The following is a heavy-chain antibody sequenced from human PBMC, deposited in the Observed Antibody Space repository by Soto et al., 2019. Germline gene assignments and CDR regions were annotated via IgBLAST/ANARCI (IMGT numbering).Heavy chain of an antibody. V-gene: IGHV4-34*01. CDR1: GGSFSGYY. D-gene: IGHD6-13*01. J-gene: IGHJ4*02. Sequence: PSETLSLTCAVYGGSFSGYYWSWIRQPPGKGLEWIGEINHSGSTNYNPSLKSRVTISVDTSKNQFSLKLSSVTAADTAVYYCARTRNLYSSSWPFDYWGQGTLVTVSS. CDR2: INHSGST. CDR3: ARTRNLYSSSWPFDY.